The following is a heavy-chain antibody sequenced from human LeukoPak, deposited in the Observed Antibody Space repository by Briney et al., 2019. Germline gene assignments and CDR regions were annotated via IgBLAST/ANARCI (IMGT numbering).Heavy chain of an antibody. V-gene: IGHV1-18*04. CDR2: IGAYNGNT. Sequence: GASVKVSCKASGYTFTSYYMHWVRQAPGQGLEWMGWIGAYNGNTNYAQKLQGRVTMTTDTSTSTAYMELRSLRSDDTAVYYCARAPPLPMVAPRYMDVWGKGTTVTISS. D-gene: IGHD3-10*01. CDR1: GYTFTSYY. CDR3: ARAPPLPMVAPRYMDV. J-gene: IGHJ6*03.